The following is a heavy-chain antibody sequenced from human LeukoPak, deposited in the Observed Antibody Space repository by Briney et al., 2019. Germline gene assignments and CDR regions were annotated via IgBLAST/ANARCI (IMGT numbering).Heavy chain of an antibody. CDR2: INAGNGNT. D-gene: IGHD3-16*02. CDR3: ARGLIGGYDYVWGSYRYSWLDY. CDR1: GYTFTSYA. Sequence: ASMKVSCKASGYTFTSYAMHWVRQAPGQRLEWIGWINAGNGNTKYSQKFQGRVTITRDTSASTAYMELSSLRSEDTAVYYCARGLIGGYDYVWGSYRYSWLDYWGQGTLVTVSS. V-gene: IGHV1-3*01. J-gene: IGHJ4*02.